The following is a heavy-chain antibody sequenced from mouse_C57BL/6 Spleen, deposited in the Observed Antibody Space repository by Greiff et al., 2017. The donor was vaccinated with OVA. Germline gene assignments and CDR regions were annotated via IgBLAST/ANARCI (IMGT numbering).Heavy chain of an antibody. J-gene: IGHJ4*01. CDR2: IYPGDGDT. CDR1: GYAFSSSW. CDR3: ARSLRYDGYYVDYAMDY. V-gene: IGHV1-82*01. Sequence: VKLVESGPELVKPGASVKISCKASGYAFSSSWMNWVKQRPGKGLEWIGRIYPGDGDTNYNGKFKGKATLTADKSSSTAYMQLSSLTSEDSAVYFCARSLRYDGYYVDYAMDYWGQGTSVTVSS. D-gene: IGHD2-3*01.